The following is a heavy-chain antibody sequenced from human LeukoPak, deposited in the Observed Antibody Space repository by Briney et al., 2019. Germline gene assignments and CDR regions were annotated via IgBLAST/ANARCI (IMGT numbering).Heavy chain of an antibody. CDR2: INYGGTT. CDR3: ARGLRSRDGYNYDYFDD. CDR1: GGSISSSDYY. Sequence: SETLSLTCTVSGGSISSSDYYWSWIRQPPGKELEWIASINYGGTTYYNPSLKSRVTISVDTSKNQFSLKLTSVTAADTAVYYCARGLRSRDGYNYDYFDDWGQGTLVTVSS. J-gene: IGHJ4*02. D-gene: IGHD5-24*01. V-gene: IGHV4-39*07.